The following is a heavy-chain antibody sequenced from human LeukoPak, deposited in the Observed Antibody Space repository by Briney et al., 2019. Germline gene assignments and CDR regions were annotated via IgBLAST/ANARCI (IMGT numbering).Heavy chain of an antibody. CDR1: GGSISSGGYY. Sequence: NPSETLSLTCTVSGGSISSGGYYWSWIRQHPGKGLEWIGYIYYSGSTYYNPSLKSRVTISVDTSKNQFSLKLSSVTAADTAVYYCARARPPRDGYNEPLDYWGQGTLVTVSS. V-gene: IGHV4-31*03. CDR2: IYYSGST. J-gene: IGHJ4*02. D-gene: IGHD5-24*01. CDR3: ARARPPRDGYNEPLDY.